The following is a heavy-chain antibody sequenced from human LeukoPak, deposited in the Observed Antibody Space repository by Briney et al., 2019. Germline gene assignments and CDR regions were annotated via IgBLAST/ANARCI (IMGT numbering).Heavy chain of an antibody. V-gene: IGHV3-30*18. CDR3: GKGPGYSVYDNLPHH. D-gene: IGHD5/OR15-5a*01. J-gene: IGHJ5*02. CDR2: ISDDGIKI. Sequence: PGGSLRLSCAASVFRFRSYGMHWVREAPGKGLEWVAVISDDGIKIYYGDSVKGRFTISRDNSKNTLNLQMDSLRADDTAVYYCGKGPGYSVYDNLPHHWGQGTLVTVSS. CDR1: VFRFRSYG.